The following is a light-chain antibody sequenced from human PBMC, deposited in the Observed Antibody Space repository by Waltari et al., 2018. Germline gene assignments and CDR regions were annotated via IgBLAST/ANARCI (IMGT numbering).Light chain of an antibody. V-gene: IGLV2-14*01. CDR2: DVS. CDR1: RSDVGGYNY. Sequence: QSALTQPASVSGSPGQSITISCTGTRSDVGGYNYVSWYQQHPGKAPKHMIYDVSNRPSGVSNRFSGSKSGNTASLTISGLQAEDEADYYCSSYTSSSTLVFGGGTKLTVL. CDR3: SSYTSSSTLV. J-gene: IGLJ2*01.